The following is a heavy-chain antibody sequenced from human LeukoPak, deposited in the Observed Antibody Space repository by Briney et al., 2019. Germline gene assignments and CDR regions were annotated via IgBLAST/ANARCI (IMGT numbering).Heavy chain of an antibody. Sequence: PGGSLRLSCAASGFTFSNAWMSWVRQAPGKGLEWVGRIKSKTDGWTTDYAAPVKGRFTISRDDSKNTLYLQMNSLKTEDTAVYYCTRWELGYWGQGTLVTVSS. V-gene: IGHV3-15*01. CDR2: IKSKTDGWTT. CDR3: TRWELGY. CDR1: GFTFSNAW. J-gene: IGHJ4*02. D-gene: IGHD1-26*01.